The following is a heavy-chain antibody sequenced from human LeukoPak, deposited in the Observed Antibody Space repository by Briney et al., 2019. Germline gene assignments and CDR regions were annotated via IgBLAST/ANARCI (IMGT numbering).Heavy chain of an antibody. CDR2: ISGSGGST. J-gene: IGHJ4*02. Sequence: GGSLRLSCAASGFTFSSYAMSWVRQAPGKGLEWVSAISGSGGSTYYADSVKGRFTISRDNSKNTLYLQMNSLRAEDTAVYYCAKDLRGRRSYSSSWYPYYFDYWGQGTLVTVSS. V-gene: IGHV3-23*01. D-gene: IGHD6-13*01. CDR1: GFTFSSYA. CDR3: AKDLRGRRSYSSSWYPYYFDY.